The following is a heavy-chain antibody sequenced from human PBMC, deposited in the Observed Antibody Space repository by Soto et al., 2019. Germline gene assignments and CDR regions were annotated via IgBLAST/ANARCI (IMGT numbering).Heavy chain of an antibody. CDR3: ARDPGGTDFAEWTYYFDY. D-gene: IGHD3-3*01. V-gene: IGHV3-30-3*01. Sequence: QVQLVESGGGVVQPGRSLRLSCAASGFTFSSYAMHWVRQPPGKGLEWVAVISYDGSNKYYADSVKGRFTISRNNSKNTLYLQMNSLRAEDTAVYSCARDPGGTDFAEWTYYFDYWGQGTLVTVSS. CDR2: ISYDGSNK. J-gene: IGHJ4*02. CDR1: GFTFSSYA.